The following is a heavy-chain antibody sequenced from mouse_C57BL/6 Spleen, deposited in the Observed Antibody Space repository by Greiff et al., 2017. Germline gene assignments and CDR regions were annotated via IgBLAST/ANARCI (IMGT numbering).Heavy chain of an antibody. D-gene: IGHD2-5*01. CDR2: IWSGGST. CDR1: GFSLTSYG. V-gene: IGHV2-2*01. Sequence: QVQLQQLGPGLVQLSQSLSITCTVSGFSLTSYGVHWVRQSPGKGLAWLGVIWSGGSTDYIAAFISRLSISKDNSRSQVFFKMNSLQADDTAIYYCATIYSNSYYYAMDYWGQGTSVTVSS. J-gene: IGHJ4*01. CDR3: ATIYSNSYYYAMDY.